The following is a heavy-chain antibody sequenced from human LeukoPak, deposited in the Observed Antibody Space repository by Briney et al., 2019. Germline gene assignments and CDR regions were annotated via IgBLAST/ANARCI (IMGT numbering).Heavy chain of an antibody. D-gene: IGHD3-10*01. CDR1: GFTLSTYW. CDR2: INGDGSST. J-gene: IGHJ4*02. CDR3: ARVRVGAYDFEY. V-gene: IGHV3-74*01. Sequence: PGGSLRLSCVASGFTLSTYWMHWVRQAPGKGLVWVSRINGDGSSTNYADSVKGRFTISRDNAKNTLYLQMNSLRAEDTAVYYCARVRVGAYDFEYWGQGTLVTVSS.